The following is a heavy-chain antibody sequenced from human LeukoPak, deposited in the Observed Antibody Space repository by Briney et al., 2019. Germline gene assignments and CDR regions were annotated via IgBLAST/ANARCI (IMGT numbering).Heavy chain of an antibody. CDR2: INPNSGGT. CDR1: GYTFTGYY. Sequence: ASVKVSCKASGYTFTGYYMHWVRQAPGQGLEWMGWINPNSGGTNYAQKFQGRVTMTRDTSISTAYMELSRLRFDDTAVYYCAREWVDTAMVTTLNWFDPWGQGTLVTVSS. D-gene: IGHD5-18*01. CDR3: AREWVDTAMVTTLNWFDP. V-gene: IGHV1-2*02. J-gene: IGHJ5*02.